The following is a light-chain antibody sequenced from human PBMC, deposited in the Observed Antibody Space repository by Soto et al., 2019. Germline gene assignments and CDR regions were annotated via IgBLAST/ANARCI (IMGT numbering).Light chain of an antibody. CDR2: GAS. CDR3: QQYYSFPWM. Sequence: EIVLTQSPGTLSLSPGERATLSCRASQSVSSSYLAWYQQKPGQAPRLLIYGASSRATGIPDRFSGSGSGTDFTLTISCLQSEDFATYYCQQYYSFPWMFGQGTKVDIK. J-gene: IGKJ1*01. CDR1: QSVSSSY. V-gene: IGKV3-20*01.